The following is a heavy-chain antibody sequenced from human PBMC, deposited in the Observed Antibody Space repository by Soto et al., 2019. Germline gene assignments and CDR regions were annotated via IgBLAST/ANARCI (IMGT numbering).Heavy chain of an antibody. CDR2: INHSGST. V-gene: IGHV4-34*01. D-gene: IGHD3-22*01. CDR1: GGSFSGYY. J-gene: IGHJ4*02. CDR3: ARPNYYDSSGYYSFDY. Sequence: SETLSLTCAVYGGSFSGYYWSWIRQPPGKGLEWIGEINHSGSTNYNPSLKSRVTISVDTSKNQFSLKLSSVTAADTAVYYCARPNYYDSSGYYSFDYWGQGTLVTVSS.